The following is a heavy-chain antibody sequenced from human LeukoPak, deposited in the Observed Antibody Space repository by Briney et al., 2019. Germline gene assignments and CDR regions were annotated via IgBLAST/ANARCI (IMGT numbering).Heavy chain of an antibody. V-gene: IGHV4-59*01. CDR2: IYYSGST. CDR1: GGSISSYY. CDR3: ARGENVLRYFDWLRGPSWFDP. D-gene: IGHD3-9*01. J-gene: IGHJ5*02. Sequence: PSETLSLTCTVSGGSISSYYWSWIRQPPGKGLEWIGYIYYSGSTNYNPSLKSRVTISVDTSKNQFSLKLSPVTAADTAVYYCARGENVLRYFDWLRGPSWFDPWGQGTLVTVSS.